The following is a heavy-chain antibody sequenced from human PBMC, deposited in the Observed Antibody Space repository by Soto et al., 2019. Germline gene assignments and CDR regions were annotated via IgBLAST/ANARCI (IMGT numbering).Heavy chain of an antibody. J-gene: IGHJ4*02. D-gene: IGHD6-25*01. CDR1: GFTLGAYA. CDR3: ARYRLAADLSDFDY. Sequence: EVQLVESGGGLVQPGRSLRLSCTGSGFTLGAYAMSWVRQAPGKGLEWVGSIRSRAYGGTTEYAASVKGRFTISRDASKSIVYLQMDSLKTEDTAMYFCARYRLAADLSDFDYWGQGTLVTVSS. V-gene: IGHV3-49*04. CDR2: IRSRAYGGTT.